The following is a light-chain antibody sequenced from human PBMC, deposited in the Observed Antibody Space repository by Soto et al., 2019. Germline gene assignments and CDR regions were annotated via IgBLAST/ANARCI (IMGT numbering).Light chain of an antibody. CDR3: SSYPTSRAYV. CDR2: EVS. J-gene: IGLJ1*01. V-gene: IGLV2-14*01. Sequence: QSALTQPASVSGSPGQSITISCTGTSSDVGAYNYVSWYQQQSGKAPKLMIHEVSNRPSGVSNRFSGSKSGNTASLTISGLQAEDEADYYCSSYPTSRAYVFGIGTKVTVL. CDR1: SSDVGAYNY.